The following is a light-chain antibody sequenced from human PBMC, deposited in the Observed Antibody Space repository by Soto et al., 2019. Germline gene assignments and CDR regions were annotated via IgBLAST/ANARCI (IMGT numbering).Light chain of an antibody. V-gene: IGKV1-9*01. CDR1: QGIRTY. J-gene: IGKJ1*01. CDR2: GAS. CDR3: QQLSTNPRT. Sequence: DLQLTQSPSFVSASVGDRVTITCRASQGIRTYLAWYQQKPGKAPKLLIYGASTLQGGVPSRFSGSGSGTDFTLTLTSLQPEDFATYYCQQLSTNPRTFGQGTKVEIK.